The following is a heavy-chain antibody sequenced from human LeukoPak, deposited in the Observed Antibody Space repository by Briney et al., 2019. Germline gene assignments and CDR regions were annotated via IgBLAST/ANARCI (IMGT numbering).Heavy chain of an antibody. Sequence: SETLSLTCAVYGGSFSGYYWSWIRQPPGKGLEWIGEINHSGSTNYNPSLKSRVTISVDRSKNQFSLKLYPVTAADTAVYYCARGHFDSTPDYWGQGTLVTVSS. D-gene: IGHD3-22*01. J-gene: IGHJ4*02. CDR3: ARGHFDSTPDY. V-gene: IGHV4-34*01. CDR1: GGSFSGYY. CDR2: INHSGST.